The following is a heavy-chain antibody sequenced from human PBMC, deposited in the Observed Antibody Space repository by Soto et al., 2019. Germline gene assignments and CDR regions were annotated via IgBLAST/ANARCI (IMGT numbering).Heavy chain of an antibody. CDR2: IYHSGST. CDR3: ARDVQWLRLPGY. J-gene: IGHJ4*02. Sequence: PSETLSLTCAVSGYSISSGYYWGWIRQPPGKGLEWIGSIYHSGSTYYNPSLKSRVTISVDTSKNQFSLKLSSVTAADTAVYYCARDVQWLRLPGYWGQGTLVTVSS. V-gene: IGHV4-38-2*02. CDR1: GYSISSGYY. D-gene: IGHD5-12*01.